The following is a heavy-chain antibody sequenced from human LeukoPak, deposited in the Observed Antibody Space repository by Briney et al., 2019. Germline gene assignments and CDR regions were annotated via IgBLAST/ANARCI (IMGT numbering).Heavy chain of an antibody. CDR1: GYTFTSYD. CDR3: ARCSSGWYSFGYYYYMDV. Sequence: GASVKVSCKASGYTFTSYDINWVRQATGQGLEWMGWMNPNSGNTGYAQKFQGRVTMTRNTSISTAYMELRSLRSDDTAVYYCARCSSGWYSFGYYYYMDVWGKGTTVTVSS. V-gene: IGHV1-8*01. D-gene: IGHD6-19*01. CDR2: MNPNSGNT. J-gene: IGHJ6*03.